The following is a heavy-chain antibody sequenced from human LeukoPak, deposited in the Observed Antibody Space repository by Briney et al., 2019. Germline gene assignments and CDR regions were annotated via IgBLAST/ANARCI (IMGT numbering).Heavy chain of an antibody. CDR2: ISAYNGNT. CDR1: GYTFTSYG. Sequence: GASVKVSCKASGYTFTSYGISWVRQAPGQGLEWMGWISAYNGNTNYARKLQGRVTMTTDTPTSTAYMELRSLRSDDTAVYYCARGGLILWWSGAFDIWGRGTMVTVSS. V-gene: IGHV1-18*01. D-gene: IGHD2-21*01. CDR3: ARGGLILWWSGAFDI. J-gene: IGHJ3*02.